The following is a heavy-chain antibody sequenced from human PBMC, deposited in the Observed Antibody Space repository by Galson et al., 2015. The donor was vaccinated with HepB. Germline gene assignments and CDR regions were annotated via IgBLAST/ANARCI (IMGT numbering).Heavy chain of an antibody. CDR3: ARSEGRDWNYPAGFDY. Sequence: SLRLSCAASGFIFSHYGMHWVRQAPGKGLEWVAVISFDGSDRYYADSVKGRFTISRDSSKNTVNLQMNSLRAEDTAVYYCARSEGRDWNYPAGFDYWGQGTLVTVSS. CDR2: ISFDGSDR. D-gene: IGHD1-7*01. J-gene: IGHJ4*02. V-gene: IGHV3-30*03. CDR1: GFIFSHYG.